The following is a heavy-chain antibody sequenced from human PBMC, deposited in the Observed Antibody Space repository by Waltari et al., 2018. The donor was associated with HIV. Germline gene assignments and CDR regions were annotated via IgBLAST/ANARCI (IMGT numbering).Heavy chain of an antibody. CDR1: GFTFFDYP. D-gene: IGHD1-1*01. V-gene: IGHV3-23*01. J-gene: IGHJ4*02. Sequence: EVQLLESGGDLVQPGGSLRLSCVASGFTFFDYPMTWVRQAPGKGLEWVSGISGSGDTTYYADSVRGRFTISRDNSSNTLYLQMTSLRVEDAAMYYCAKDPFPGATLASYFDKWGQGALVTVSS. CDR3: AKDPFPGATLASYFDK. CDR2: ISGSGDTT.